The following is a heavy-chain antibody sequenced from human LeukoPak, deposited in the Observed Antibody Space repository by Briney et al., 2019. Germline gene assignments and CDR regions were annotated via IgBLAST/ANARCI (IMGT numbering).Heavy chain of an antibody. J-gene: IGHJ4*02. V-gene: IGHV3-7*01. Sequence: GGSLRLSCAASGFTFSSYWMSWVRQAPGKGLEWVANIKQDGSEKYYVDSVKGRFTISRDNAKNSLYLQMNSLRAEDTAVYYCARFREYCSGGSCLSFDYWGQGTLVTVSS. CDR2: IKQDGSEK. D-gene: IGHD2-15*01. CDR1: GFTFSSYW. CDR3: ARFREYCSGGSCLSFDY.